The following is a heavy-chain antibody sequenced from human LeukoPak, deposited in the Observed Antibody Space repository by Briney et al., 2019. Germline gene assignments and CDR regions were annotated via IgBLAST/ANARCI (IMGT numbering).Heavy chain of an antibody. CDR1: GGSISSYY. J-gene: IGHJ6*03. V-gene: IGHV4-4*07. CDR3: ARVTTVVTKSYYYYMDV. Sequence: SETLSLTCTVSGGSISSYYWSWIRQPAGKGLEWIGRIYTSGSTNYNPSLKSRVTMSVDTSKNQFSLKLSSVTAADTAVYYCARVTTVVTKSYYYYMDVWGKGTTVTISS. D-gene: IGHD4-23*01. CDR2: IYTSGST.